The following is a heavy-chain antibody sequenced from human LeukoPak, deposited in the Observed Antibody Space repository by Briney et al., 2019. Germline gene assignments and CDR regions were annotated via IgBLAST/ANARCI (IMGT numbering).Heavy chain of an antibody. J-gene: IGHJ4*02. CDR1: GYTFTSYG. D-gene: IGHD6-19*01. CDR2: ISAYNGNT. Sequence: GASVKVSCKASGYTFTSYGISWVRQAPGQGLEWMGWISAYNGNTNYAQKLQGRVTMTTDTSTSTAYMELRSLRSDDTAVYYCARGFRPLYSSGWYYFDYWGQGTLVTVSS. CDR3: ARGFRPLYSSGWYYFDY. V-gene: IGHV1-18*01.